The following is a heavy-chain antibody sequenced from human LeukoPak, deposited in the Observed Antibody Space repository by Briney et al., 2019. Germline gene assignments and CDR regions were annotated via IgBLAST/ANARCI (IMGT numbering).Heavy chain of an antibody. D-gene: IGHD3-9*01. J-gene: IGHJ4*02. Sequence: ASVKVSCKASGYTFSKYYMHWVRQAPGQGLEWMGIINIGGGTTIYAQKFQGRVTMTRDTSTSTAYMELRSLRSDDTAVYYCARDGYDIVTGCLDYWGQGTLVTVSS. CDR2: INIGGGTT. CDR3: ARDGYDIVTGCLDY. CDR1: GYTFSKYY. V-gene: IGHV1-46*01.